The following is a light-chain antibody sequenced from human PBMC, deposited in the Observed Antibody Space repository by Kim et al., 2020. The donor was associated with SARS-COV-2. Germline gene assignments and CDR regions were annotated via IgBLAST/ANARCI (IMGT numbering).Light chain of an antibody. J-gene: IGKJ1*01. CDR2: GAS. V-gene: IGKV1-27*01. CDR1: QDIGNY. Sequence: ASVGDRVTITCRASQDIGNYVAWYQQEPGKVTKLLISGASALQSGVPSRFGGSGSGTHFTLTITSLQPEDVATYYCQRYDSPPWTFGPGTKVDIK. CDR3: QRYDSPPWT.